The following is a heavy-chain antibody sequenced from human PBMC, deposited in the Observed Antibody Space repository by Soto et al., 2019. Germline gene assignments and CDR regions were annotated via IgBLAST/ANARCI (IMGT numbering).Heavy chain of an antibody. CDR2: IYSGGST. CDR1: GFSVSSSH. Sequence: EVHLVDSGGGLTQPGGSLRLSCAASGFSVSSSHMNWVRQAPGKGLEWVSVIYSGGSTYYAVSVKGRFSISRDNSKNTVYLQMNSLRAEDTAVDYCARLGTYAPGSYSCRYNWFDPWGQGTQVTVSS. J-gene: IGHJ5*02. D-gene: IGHD3-10*01. CDR3: ARLGTYAPGSYSCRYNWFDP. V-gene: IGHV3-53*01.